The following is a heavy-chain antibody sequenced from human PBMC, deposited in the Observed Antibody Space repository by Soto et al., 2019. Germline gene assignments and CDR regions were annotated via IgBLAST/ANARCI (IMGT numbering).Heavy chain of an antibody. V-gene: IGHV4-59*01. D-gene: IGHD3-3*01. J-gene: IGHJ3*02. CDR2: IYYSGST. CDR3: ARVGRYYDFWSGFGDALALDI. CDR1: GGSISSYY. Sequence: PSELLSQTCSVAGGSISSYYWSWIRQPTGKGLERIGYIYYSGSTNYNPSLKSRVTISVDTSKNQFSLKLSSVTAADTAVYYCARVGRYYDFWSGFGDALALDIWGQGTMVPVSS.